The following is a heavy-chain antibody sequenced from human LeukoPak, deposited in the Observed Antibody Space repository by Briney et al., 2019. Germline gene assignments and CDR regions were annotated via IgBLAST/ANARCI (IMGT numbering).Heavy chain of an antibody. D-gene: IGHD3-22*01. CDR3: ARVSYYYDSSGYWGGWFDP. CDR2: MNPNSGNT. V-gene: IGHV1-8*01. J-gene: IGHJ5*02. Sequence: ASVKVSCKASGYTFTSYDINWVRQATGQGLEWMGWMNPNSGNTGYAQKFQGRVTMTRNTSISTAYMELSSLRSEDTAVYYCARVSYYYDSSGYWGGWFDPWGQGTLVTVSS. CDR1: GYTFTSYD.